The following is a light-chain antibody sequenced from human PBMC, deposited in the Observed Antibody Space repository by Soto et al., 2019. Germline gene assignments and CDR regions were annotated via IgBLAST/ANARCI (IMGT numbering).Light chain of an antibody. J-gene: IGKJ1*01. CDR2: GAS. V-gene: IGKV3-15*01. CDR3: QQYNNWPRT. CDR1: QSLSSD. Sequence: EIVMTQSPASLSVSPGERATLSCRAGQSLSSDLAWYQQKPGQAPRLLIYGASTRANGIPARFSGGGSGTEFTLTISSLQSEDFAVYYCQQYNNWPRTFGQGTKV.